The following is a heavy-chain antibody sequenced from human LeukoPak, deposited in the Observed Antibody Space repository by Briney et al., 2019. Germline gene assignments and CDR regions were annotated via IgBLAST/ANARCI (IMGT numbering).Heavy chain of an antibody. CDR2: IKQDGSEK. CDR3: ARVSRDFYSNYYYYGMDV. CDR1: GFTFSSYW. V-gene: IGHV3-7*01. D-gene: IGHD4-11*01. Sequence: QLGGSLGLSCAASGFTFSSYWMSWVRQAPGKGLEWVANIKQDGSEKYYVDSVKGRFTISRDNAKNSLYLQMNSLRAEDTAVYYCARVSRDFYSNYYYYGMDVWGQGTTVTVSS. J-gene: IGHJ6*02.